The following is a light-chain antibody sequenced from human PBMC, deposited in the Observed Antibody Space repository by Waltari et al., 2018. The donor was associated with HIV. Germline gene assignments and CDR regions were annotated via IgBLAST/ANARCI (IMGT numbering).Light chain of an antibody. J-gene: IGLJ2*01. Sequence: QAVVTQEPSLTVSLGGTVTLTCGPSTGAVTNGHYPYWFQQKPGQAPKTLIYDTTYRHSWTPARFSGSLLGGKAALTLSGAQPEDEAEYYCLLSYSGAHVIFGGGTKLTVI. CDR2: DTT. CDR1: TGAVTNGHY. V-gene: IGLV7-46*01. CDR3: LLSYSGAHVI.